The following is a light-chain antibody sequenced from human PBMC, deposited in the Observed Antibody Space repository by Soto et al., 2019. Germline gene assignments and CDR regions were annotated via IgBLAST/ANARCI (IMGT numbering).Light chain of an antibody. CDR1: QSVSNN. Sequence: EIVLTQSPGTLSLSPGERATLSCRASQSVSNNYLAWYQQKPGQAPRLLIYGASNRATGIPARFSGSGSGTDFTLTISSLQSEDFALYYCQHYNNWPTFGQGTKVDIK. CDR2: GAS. V-gene: IGKV3D-15*01. J-gene: IGKJ1*01. CDR3: QHYNNWPT.